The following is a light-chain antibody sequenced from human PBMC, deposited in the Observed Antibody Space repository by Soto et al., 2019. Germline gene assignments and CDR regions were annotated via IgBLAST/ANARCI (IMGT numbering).Light chain of an antibody. J-gene: IGLJ1*01. Sequence: QSVLTQPASVSGSPGQSITISCTGTSSDVGVYNYVSWYQHHPGKAPKLIIYDVTNRPSGVSNPFSGSKSGNTASLTISGLQPEDEADYYCSSYTNSNTRQIVFGTGTKVTVL. CDR2: DVT. CDR3: SSYTNSNTRQIV. CDR1: SSDVGVYNY. V-gene: IGLV2-14*03.